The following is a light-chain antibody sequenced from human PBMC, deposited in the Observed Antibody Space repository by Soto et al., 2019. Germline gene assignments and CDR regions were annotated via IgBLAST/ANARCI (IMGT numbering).Light chain of an antibody. CDR2: WAS. V-gene: IGKV4-1*01. CDR3: QQYYSTPRT. J-gene: IGKJ1*01. CDR1: RXVLYXSNNKNH. Sequence: DIVMTQSPDSLAVSLGERATMNCKXSRXVLYXSNNKNHLAWYQQKPGQPPQLIIYWASTRESGVPERFSGSGSGTDFTLTISSLQAEDVAVYYCQQYYSTPRTFGHGTRWIS.